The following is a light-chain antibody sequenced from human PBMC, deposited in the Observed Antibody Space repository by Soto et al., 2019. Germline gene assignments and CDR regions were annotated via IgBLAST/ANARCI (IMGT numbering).Light chain of an antibody. Sequence: AIRMTQSPSSFSASTGDRVTITCRASQGISSYLAWYQQKPGKAPKLLIYAASTLQSAVPSRFSGSGSGTAFTLTISSLHPDDFATYYCQQYNSYPLTFGGGTKVDIK. V-gene: IGKV1-8*01. CDR1: QGISSY. CDR2: AAS. J-gene: IGKJ4*01. CDR3: QQYNSYPLT.